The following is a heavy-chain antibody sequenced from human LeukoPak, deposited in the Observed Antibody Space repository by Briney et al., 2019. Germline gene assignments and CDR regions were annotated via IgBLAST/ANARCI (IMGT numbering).Heavy chain of an antibody. D-gene: IGHD6-6*01. J-gene: IGHJ6*02. Sequence: GGSLRLSCAASGFTFSSYRMNWVRQAPGKGLEWVANIKQDGSEKYYVDSVKGRFTISRDNAKNSLYLQMNSLRAEDTAVYYCARFSRSSSLNYYYGMDVWGQGTTVTVSS. CDR2: IKQDGSEK. V-gene: IGHV3-7*03. CDR3: ARFSRSSSLNYYYGMDV. CDR1: GFTFSSYR.